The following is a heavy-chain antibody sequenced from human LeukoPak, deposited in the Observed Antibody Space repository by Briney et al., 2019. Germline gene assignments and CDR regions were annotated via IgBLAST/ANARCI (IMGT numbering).Heavy chain of an antibody. Sequence: SETLSLTCTVSGYSISSGYYWGWIRQPPGKGLEWIGSIYHSGSTYYNPSLKSRVTISVDTSKNQFSLKLSSVTAADTAVYYCARDRGGMTTATTGWFDPWGQGTLVTVSS. CDR2: IYHSGST. CDR1: GYSISSGYY. CDR3: ARDRGGMTTATTGWFDP. J-gene: IGHJ5*02. V-gene: IGHV4-38-2*02. D-gene: IGHD4-17*01.